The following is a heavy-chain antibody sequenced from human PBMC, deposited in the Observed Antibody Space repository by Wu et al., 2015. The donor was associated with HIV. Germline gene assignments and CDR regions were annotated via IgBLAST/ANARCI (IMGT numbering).Heavy chain of an antibody. V-gene: IGHV1-2*02. CDR1: GDIFSDYG. CDR3: ARVAGSSWYREFDM. D-gene: IGHD1-26*01. CDR2: INHNGGGA. J-gene: IGHJ3*02. Sequence: QVQLVQSGAEVKKPGASVKVSCKASGDIFSDYGVHWVRQAPGQGLEWMGWINHNGGGATYAQKFHGRVAMTRDTSISTAFMELSRLRFDDTAIYYCARVAGSSWYREFDMWGQGTMVTVSS.